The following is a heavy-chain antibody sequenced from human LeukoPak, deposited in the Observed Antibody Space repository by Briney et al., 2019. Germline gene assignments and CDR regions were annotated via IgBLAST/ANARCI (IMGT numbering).Heavy chain of an antibody. Sequence: ASVKVSCKASNYTFASYGISWVRQAPGQGLEWVGWISTYDGNTNYAQNFRGRVTVTTDKSTRTAYMELTSVRFGDTAAYYCARDPGTSSSWAKIAFDIWGQGTMVTVSS. CDR3: ARDPGTSSSWAKIAFDI. J-gene: IGHJ3*02. CDR1: NYTFASYG. CDR2: ISTYDGNT. V-gene: IGHV1-18*01. D-gene: IGHD6-13*01.